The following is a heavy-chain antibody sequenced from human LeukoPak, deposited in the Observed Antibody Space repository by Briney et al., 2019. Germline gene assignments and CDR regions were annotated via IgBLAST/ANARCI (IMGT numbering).Heavy chain of an antibody. CDR2: IIPILGIA. CDR3: ARDRGRDPKYIVATYDY. D-gene: IGHD5-12*01. V-gene: IGHV1-69*04. Sequence: SVKVPCKASGGTFSSYAISWVRQAPGQGLEWMGRIIPILGIANYAQKFQGRVTITADKSTSTAYMELSSLRSEDTAVYYCARDRGRDPKYIVATYDYWGQGTLVTVSS. CDR1: GGTFSSYA. J-gene: IGHJ4*02.